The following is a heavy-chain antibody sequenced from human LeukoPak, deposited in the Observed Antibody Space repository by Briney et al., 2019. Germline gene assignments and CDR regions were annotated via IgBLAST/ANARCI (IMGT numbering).Heavy chain of an antibody. V-gene: IGHV1-18*04. CDR1: GYSSTNYG. CDR3: ARDGSGSYFRGFDT. J-gene: IGHJ5*02. CDR2: IHIYRGNT. Sequence: GASVKVSCKASGYSSTNYGISWVRQAPGQGLEWMGWIHIYRGNTNYAQKFQGRVTMTTDTSTSTVYMEVRGLRSDDTAMYYCARDGSGSYFRGFDTWGQGTLVTVSS. D-gene: IGHD1-26*01.